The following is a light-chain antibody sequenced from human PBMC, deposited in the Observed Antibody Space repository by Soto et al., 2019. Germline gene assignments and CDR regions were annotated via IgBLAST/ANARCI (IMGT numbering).Light chain of an antibody. CDR3: QQYGSSPWT. V-gene: IGKV3-11*01. CDR2: ATS. CDR1: QSVSSY. J-gene: IGKJ1*01. Sequence: EIVLTQSPATLSLSPGERATLSCRASQSVSSYVAWYQQRPGQPPRLLIYATSNRATGIPARFSGSGSGTDFTLTINSLEPEDFALYYCQQYGSSPWTFGQGTKVEIK.